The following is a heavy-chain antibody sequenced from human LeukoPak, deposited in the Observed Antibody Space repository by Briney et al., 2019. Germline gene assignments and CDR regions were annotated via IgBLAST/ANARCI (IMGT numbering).Heavy chain of an antibody. V-gene: IGHV4-4*09. J-gene: IGHJ4*02. CDR2: IYTSGGT. CDR3: AKLTRLSTSPDRYYLDY. D-gene: IGHD6-6*01. Sequence: PSETLSLTCTVSGDSISSYYWSWIRQPPGKGLEWIGYIYTSGGTNYIPSLKGRVTISIDTSKNQFSLKLSSVTAADSAVYYCAKLTRLSTSPDRYYLDYWGQGTLVTVSS. CDR1: GDSISSYY.